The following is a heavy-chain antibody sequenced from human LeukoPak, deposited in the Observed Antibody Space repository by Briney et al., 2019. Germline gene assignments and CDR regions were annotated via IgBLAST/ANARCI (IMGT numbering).Heavy chain of an antibody. Sequence: GRSLRLSCAASGFTFSRYGMHWVRQAPGKGLEWVAVISYDGSNKYYADSVKGRFTISRDNSKNTLYLQMNSLRPEDTAVYYCAKSGGLAAAGLGYWGQGTLVTVSS. CDR1: GFTFSRYG. V-gene: IGHV3-30*18. D-gene: IGHD6-13*01. J-gene: IGHJ4*02. CDR3: AKSGGLAAAGLGY. CDR2: ISYDGSNK.